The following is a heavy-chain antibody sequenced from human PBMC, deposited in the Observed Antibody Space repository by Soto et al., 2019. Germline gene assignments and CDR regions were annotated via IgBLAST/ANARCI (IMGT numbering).Heavy chain of an antibody. CDR3: ARLLYDRSGYYYFDY. CDR2: VYYSGRP. V-gene: IGHV4-39*01. CDR1: GGSLCTSNYY. D-gene: IGHD3-22*01. J-gene: IGHJ4*02. Sequence: SDTLSLTCTVSGGSLCTSNYYWGWIRQPPGKGLEWMGSVYYSGRPYDNPSLKSRVTIFVDTLRSQFSLRLSSVTAADTALYYCARLLYDRSGYYYFDYWGQGIQVTVSS.